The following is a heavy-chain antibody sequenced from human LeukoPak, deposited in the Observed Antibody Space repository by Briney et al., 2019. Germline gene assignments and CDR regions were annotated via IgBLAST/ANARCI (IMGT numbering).Heavy chain of an antibody. J-gene: IGHJ6*02. Sequence: GGSLRLSCAASGFTFSDYYMSWIRQAPGKGLEWVSYISSSGSTIYYADSVKGRFTISRDNAKNSLYLQINSLRAEDTAVYYCASLVVPAAIHDYYYGMDVWGQGTTVTVSS. D-gene: IGHD2-2*02. CDR1: GFTFSDYY. V-gene: IGHV3-11*01. CDR3: ASLVVPAAIHDYYYGMDV. CDR2: ISSSGSTI.